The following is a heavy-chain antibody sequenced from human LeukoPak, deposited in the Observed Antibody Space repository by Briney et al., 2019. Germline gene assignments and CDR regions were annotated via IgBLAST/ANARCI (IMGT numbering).Heavy chain of an antibody. CDR2: IYYSGST. CDR1: GGSISSYY. J-gene: IGHJ4*02. Sequence: SETLSLTCTVSGGSISSYYWSWLRQPPGKGLEWIGYIYYSGSTNYNPSLKSRVTISVDTSKNQFSLKLSSVTAADTAVYYCARGFGNYDRGPFDYWGQGTLVTVSS. D-gene: IGHD4-11*01. V-gene: IGHV4-59*01. CDR3: ARGFGNYDRGPFDY.